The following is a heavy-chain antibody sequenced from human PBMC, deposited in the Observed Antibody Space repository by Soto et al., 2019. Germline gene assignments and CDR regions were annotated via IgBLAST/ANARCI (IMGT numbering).Heavy chain of an antibody. V-gene: IGHV1-18*01. D-gene: IGHD3-10*01. CDR1: GYTVASYG. Sequence: GASVKVSCKASGYTVASYGISWVRQAPGQGLEWMGWISAYNGNTNYAQKLQGRVTMTTDTSTSTAYMELRSLRSDDTAVYYCARVLITMVQGVAYLDYWGQGTLVTVSS. CDR2: ISAYNGNT. CDR3: ARVLITMVQGVAYLDY. J-gene: IGHJ4*02.